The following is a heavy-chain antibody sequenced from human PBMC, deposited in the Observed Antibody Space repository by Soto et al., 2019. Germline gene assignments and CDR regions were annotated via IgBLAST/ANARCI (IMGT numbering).Heavy chain of an antibody. CDR3: ARSGSGTEYYGLYV. V-gene: IGHV3-11*05. J-gene: IGHJ6*02. CDR2: ISGSSTYT. CDR1: GFSFSDYY. D-gene: IGHD6-13*01. Sequence: QVQLVESGGGLVKPGGSLRLSCAASGFSFSDYYMTWVRQAPGKGLEWVSYISGSSTYTKYADSGKGRFTISRDNAKNSLYLQMNSLRAEDTAVDYCARSGSGTEYYGLYVWGQGTTVTVSS.